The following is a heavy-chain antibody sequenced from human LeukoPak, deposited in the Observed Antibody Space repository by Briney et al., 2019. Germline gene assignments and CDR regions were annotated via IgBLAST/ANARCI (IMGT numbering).Heavy chain of an antibody. CDR3: VRMAEAAVVTPWAHFDY. J-gene: IGHJ4*02. Sequence: GGSLRLSCAASGFTFSSYAMSWVRQTPGKGLEWISYISSRSSTSSPTNTIYYADSVKGRFTISRDNAKNSLYLQMNSLRDEDMAVYYCVRMAEAAVVTPWAHFDYWGQGTLVTVSS. CDR2: ISSRSSTSSPTNTI. V-gene: IGHV3-48*02. CDR1: GFTFSSYA. D-gene: IGHD2-21*02.